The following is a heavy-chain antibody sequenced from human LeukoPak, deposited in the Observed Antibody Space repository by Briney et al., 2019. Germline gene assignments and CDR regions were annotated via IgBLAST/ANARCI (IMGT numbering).Heavy chain of an antibody. Sequence: PSETLSLTCAVYGGSFSGYYWGWIRQPPGKGLEWIGEINHSGSTNYNPSLKSRVTISVDTSKNQFSLKLSSVTAADTAVYYCARGNLGWFDPWGQGTLVTVSS. CDR1: GGSFSGYY. V-gene: IGHV4-34*01. CDR3: ARGNLGWFDP. J-gene: IGHJ5*02. CDR2: INHSGST.